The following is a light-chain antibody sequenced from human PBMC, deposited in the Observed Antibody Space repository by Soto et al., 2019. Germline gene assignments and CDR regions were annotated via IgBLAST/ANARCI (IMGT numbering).Light chain of an antibody. CDR1: QTISTY. J-gene: IGKJ2*01. CDR2: AAS. CDR3: HQSHGLPYT. V-gene: IGKV1-39*01. Sequence: DTQMTQSPSSLSASVPDSVTMICRASQTISTYLNWYQQKPGKAPKLLIYAASTLQSGVPSRFSGSGPGTDFTLPINSLQAEDFAPYYCHQSHGLPYTFGQGTKLEI.